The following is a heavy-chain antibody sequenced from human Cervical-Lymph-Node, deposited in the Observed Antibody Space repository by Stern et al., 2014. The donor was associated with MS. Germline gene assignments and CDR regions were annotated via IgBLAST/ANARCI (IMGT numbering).Heavy chain of an antibody. V-gene: IGHV3-9*01. CDR1: GFSFGDYG. D-gene: IGHD3-22*01. CDR2: ISWNGGST. CDR3: AKEGRFDYYDSSAYYGYYDGLDV. J-gene: IGHJ6*02. Sequence: EVQLVESGGGLVQPGRSLRLSCAASGFSFGDYGMHWVRQAPGKGLEWVSGISWNGGSTGYANSVTGRFTISRDNAKKSLYLQMNSLRPEDTALYYCAKEGRFDYYDSSAYYGYYDGLDVWGQGTTVTVSS.